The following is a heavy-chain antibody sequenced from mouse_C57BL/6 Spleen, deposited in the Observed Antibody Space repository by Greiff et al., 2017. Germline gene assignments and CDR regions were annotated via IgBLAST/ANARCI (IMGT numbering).Heavy chain of an antibody. Sequence: VQLQQSGPELAQPGASVKISCKASGYSFTGYFMNWVKRSPGQSLEWIGRINPYNGDTFYNQKFKGKATLTVDKSSSTAHMELLSLTSEDFAVYYCARGYGSSYWAVDVWGTGTTVTVSS. D-gene: IGHD1-1*01. CDR3: ARGYGSSYWAVDV. V-gene: IGHV1-37*01. CDR2: INPYNGDT. CDR1: GYSFTGYF. J-gene: IGHJ1*03.